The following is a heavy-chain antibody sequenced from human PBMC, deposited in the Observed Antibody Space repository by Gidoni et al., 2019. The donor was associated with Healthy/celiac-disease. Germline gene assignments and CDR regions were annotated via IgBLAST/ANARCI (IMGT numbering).Heavy chain of an antibody. CDR3: AKSQYSSSSDDAFDI. J-gene: IGHJ3*02. CDR1: GYTFTSYY. CDR2: INPSGGST. V-gene: IGHV1-46*03. Sequence: QVQLVQSGAEVKKPGASVKVSCKASGYTFTSYYMHWVRQAPGQGLEWMGIINPSGGSTSYAQKFQGRVTMTRDTSTSTVYMELSSLRSEDTAVYYCAKSQYSSSSDDAFDIWGQGTMVTVSS. D-gene: IGHD6-6*01.